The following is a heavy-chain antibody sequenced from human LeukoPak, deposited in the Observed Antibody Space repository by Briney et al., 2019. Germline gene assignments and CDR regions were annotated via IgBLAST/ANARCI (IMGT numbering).Heavy chain of an antibody. Sequence: ASVRVSCKVSGYTLTELSMHWVRQAPGKGLEWMGGFDPEDGETIYAQKFQGRVTMTEDTSTSTAYMELRSLRSDDTAVYYCARFGWVGYSSGENFDYWGQGTLVTVSS. V-gene: IGHV1-24*01. CDR3: ARFGWVGYSSGENFDY. CDR1: GYTLTELS. CDR2: FDPEDGET. J-gene: IGHJ4*02. D-gene: IGHD6-19*01.